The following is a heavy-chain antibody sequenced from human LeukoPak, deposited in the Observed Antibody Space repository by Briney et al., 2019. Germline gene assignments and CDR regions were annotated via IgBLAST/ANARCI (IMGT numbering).Heavy chain of an antibody. CDR2: IYSGGDT. D-gene: IGHD2-2*03. CDR1: GFTVSSKY. V-gene: IGHV3-66*01. J-gene: IGHJ6*02. CDR3: AREEVIGYCSSANCLGGMDV. Sequence: GGSLRLSCAASGFTVSSKYMSWVRQAPGKGLEWVSVIYSGGDTYYADSVKGRFTFSRDNSKNTLYLQMISLRVEDTAVYYCAREEVIGYCSSANCLGGMDVWGQGTTVTVSS.